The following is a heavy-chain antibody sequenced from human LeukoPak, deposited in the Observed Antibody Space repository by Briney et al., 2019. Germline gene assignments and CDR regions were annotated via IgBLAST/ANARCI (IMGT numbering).Heavy chain of an antibody. CDR1: GYTFTNYY. D-gene: IGHD5-24*01. Sequence: ASVKVSCKASGYTFTNYYIHWVRQAPGQGLEWMGLINPGGDNTDYAQNFQGRVTMTRDTSTSTVYMGLSSLRSEDTAVYYCARIRDGYNDAYDIWGQGTMVTVSS. V-gene: IGHV1-46*01. CDR2: INPGGDNT. J-gene: IGHJ3*02. CDR3: ARIRDGYNDAYDI.